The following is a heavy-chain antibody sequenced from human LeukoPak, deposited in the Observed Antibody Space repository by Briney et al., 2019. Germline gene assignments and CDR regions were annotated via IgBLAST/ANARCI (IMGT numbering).Heavy chain of an antibody. V-gene: IGHV3-7*01. Sequence: GGSLRLSCAASGFTFSSYWMSWVRQAQGKGLEWVANIKQDGSEKYYVDSVKGRFTISRDNAKNSLYLQMNRLRAEDTAVYYCARVRGSSYFDYWGQGTLVTVSS. J-gene: IGHJ4*02. D-gene: IGHD6-6*01. CDR3: ARVRGSSYFDY. CDR2: IKQDGSEK. CDR1: GFTFSSYW.